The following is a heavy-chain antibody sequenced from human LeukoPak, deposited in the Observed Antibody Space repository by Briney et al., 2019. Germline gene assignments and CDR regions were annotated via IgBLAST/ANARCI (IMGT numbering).Heavy chain of an antibody. Sequence: PGGSLRLSCAASGFTVSSNYMSWVRQAPGKGLEWVSVIYSGGSTYYADSVKGRFTISRDNSKNTLYLQMNSLRAEDTAVYYCARGRFYGSGSYYSYYYYYGMDVWGQGTTVTVSS. CDR2: IYSGGST. CDR3: ARGRFYGSGSYYSYYYYYGMDV. D-gene: IGHD3-10*01. J-gene: IGHJ6*02. CDR1: GFTVSSNY. V-gene: IGHV3-66*01.